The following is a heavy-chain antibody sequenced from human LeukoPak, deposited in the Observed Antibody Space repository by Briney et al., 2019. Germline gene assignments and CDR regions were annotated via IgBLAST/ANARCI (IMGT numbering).Heavy chain of an antibody. D-gene: IGHD5-18*01. Sequence: GGSLRLSCAASGFTFSSYGMHWVRQAPGKGLEWVTFIRYDGNNKYYTDSVKGRFTISRDNSKNTLYLQMNSLRAEDTAVYYCANVKAGYSYGLPFDYWGQGTLVAVSS. CDR2: IRYDGNNK. CDR3: ANVKAGYSYGLPFDY. CDR1: GFTFSSYG. J-gene: IGHJ4*02. V-gene: IGHV3-30*02.